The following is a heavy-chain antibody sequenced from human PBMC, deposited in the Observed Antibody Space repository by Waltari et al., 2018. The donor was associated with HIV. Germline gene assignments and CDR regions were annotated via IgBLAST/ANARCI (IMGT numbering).Heavy chain of an antibody. J-gene: IGHJ4*02. CDR2: ISYDGRHI. Sequence: QVQLVDSGGGVVQPGRSLGLSCAASGFPFNCCGLTGVRQAPGKGLEWVAVISYDGRHIFYADSVRGRFTISRDNSKNTLYLQMNSLTPADTAVYYCARAYNWNIRSPGFCDFWGQGTLVTVSS. D-gene: IGHD1-20*01. CDR3: ARAYNWNIRSPGFCDF. CDR1: GFPFNCCG. V-gene: IGHV3-30*04.